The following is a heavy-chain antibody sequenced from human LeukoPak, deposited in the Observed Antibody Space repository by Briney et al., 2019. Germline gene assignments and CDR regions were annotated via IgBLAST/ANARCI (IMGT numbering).Heavy chain of an antibody. CDR2: ICGSGDNT. CDR3: DYGKGRFSVSRDNSNKTLYLQMNSLTAEDTAVYYCAKDLGVGGYCSSTSCVGYAFDI. V-gene: IGHV3-23*01. Sequence: GGSLRLSCAASGFTFRMYAMSWVRQAPGKGLEWLSSICGSGDNTYYADSVKGRFTIPRHNSKNMLYSPMKSLEAEDEAIYYGDYGKGRFSVSRDNSNKTLYLQMNSLTAEDTAVYYCAKDLGVGGYCSSTSCVGYAFDIWGQGTMVTVSS. D-gene: IGHD3-16*01. J-gene: IGHJ3*02. CDR1: GFTFRMYA.